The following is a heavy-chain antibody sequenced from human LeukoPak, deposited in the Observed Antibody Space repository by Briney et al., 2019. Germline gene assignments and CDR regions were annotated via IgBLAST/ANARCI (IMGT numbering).Heavy chain of an antibody. CDR2: IRSKAYGGTT. CDR3: TRGGYSSYDY. V-gene: IGHV3-49*04. Sequence: PGGSLRLSCKASGFTFGDYAMSWVRQAPGKGLEWVGFIRSKAYGGTTEYAASVKGRFTISRDDSKSIAYLQMNSLKTEDTAVYYCTRGGYSSYDYWGQGTLVTVSS. D-gene: IGHD4-11*01. J-gene: IGHJ4*02. CDR1: GFTFGDYA.